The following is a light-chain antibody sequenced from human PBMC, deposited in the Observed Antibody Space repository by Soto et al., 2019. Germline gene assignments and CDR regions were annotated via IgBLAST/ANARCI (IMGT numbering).Light chain of an antibody. V-gene: IGLV2-8*01. Sequence: QSALTQPPSASGSPGQSVTISCTGTSSDVGGYNYVSWYQQHPGKAPKLMIYEVSKRPSGVPDRFSDSKSDNTASLTVSGLQAEDEADYYCISYAGSNIYVFGTGTKVTVL. CDR1: SSDVGGYNY. CDR3: ISYAGSNIYV. J-gene: IGLJ1*01. CDR2: EVS.